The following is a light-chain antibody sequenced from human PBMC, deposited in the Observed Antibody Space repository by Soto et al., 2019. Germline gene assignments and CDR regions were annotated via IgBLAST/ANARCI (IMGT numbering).Light chain of an antibody. J-gene: IGKJ3*01. Sequence: EIVLTQSPGTLSLSPGERATLSCRASQSLSSNYLAWYQQKPGQAPRLLIYGASSRATGVPDRFSGSGSGTDFTLTISRLEPEDFAVYYCQQYGTFFGPGTKVDIK. CDR3: QQYGTF. CDR1: QSLSSNY. V-gene: IGKV3-20*01. CDR2: GAS.